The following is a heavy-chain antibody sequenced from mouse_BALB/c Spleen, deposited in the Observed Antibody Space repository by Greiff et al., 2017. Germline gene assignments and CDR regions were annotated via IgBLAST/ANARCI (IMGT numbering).Heavy chain of an antibody. J-gene: IGHJ4*01. V-gene: IGHV2-9*02. Sequence: VKLVESGPGLVAPSQSLSITCTVSGFSLTSYGVHWVRQPPGKGLEWLGVIWAGGSTNYNSALMSRLSISKDNSKSQVFLKMNSLQTDDTAMYYCARDPVYYGNYGNYAMDYWGQGTSVTVSS. CDR1: GFSLTSYG. CDR3: ARDPVYYGNYGNYAMDY. D-gene: IGHD2-1*01. CDR2: IWAGGST.